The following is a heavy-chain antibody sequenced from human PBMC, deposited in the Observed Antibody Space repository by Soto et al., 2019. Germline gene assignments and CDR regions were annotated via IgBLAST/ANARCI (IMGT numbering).Heavy chain of an antibody. CDR2: TYYRSRWYN. D-gene: IGHD1-7*01. J-gene: IGHJ6*03. V-gene: IGHV6-1*01. CDR3: AGTTSLQWYYMDV. Sequence: PSQTLSLTCAISGDSVSSNSAAWNWIRQSPSRGLEWLGRTYYRSRWYNDYAVSVKSRITVNPDTSKNQFSLHLNSVTPEDTAAYYGAGTTSLQWYYMDVWHKGTTVTVSS. CDR1: GDSVSSNSAA.